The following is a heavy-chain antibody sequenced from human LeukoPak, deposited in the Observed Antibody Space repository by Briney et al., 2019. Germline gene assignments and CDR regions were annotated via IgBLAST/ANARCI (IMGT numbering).Heavy chain of an antibody. J-gene: IGHJ4*02. D-gene: IGHD2-21*02. V-gene: IGHV3-30-3*01. Sequence: GGSLRLSCAASGFSFSSYALHWVRQAPGKGLEWVAVLSSDGADKHYADSVKGRFTISRDNSKNTLYLQMNSLRGEDTAVYYCARDLSGTADYYFEYWGQGTLVTVSS. CDR1: GFSFSSYA. CDR3: ARDLSGTADYYFEY. CDR2: LSSDGADK.